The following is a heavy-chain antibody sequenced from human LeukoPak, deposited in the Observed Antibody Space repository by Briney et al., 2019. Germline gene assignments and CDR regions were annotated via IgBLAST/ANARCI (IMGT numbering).Heavy chain of an antibody. CDR1: GGSISSGDYY. V-gene: IGHV4-30-4*01. CDR2: IYYSGST. CDR3: AGENVLLWFGELSLYGMDV. D-gene: IGHD3-10*01. J-gene: IGHJ6*04. Sequence: SQTLSLTCTVSGGSISSGDYYWSWIRQPPGKGLEWIGYIYYSGSTYYNPSLKSRVTISVDTSKNQFSLKLSSVTAADTAVYYCAGENVLLWFGELSLYGMDVWGKGTTVTVSS.